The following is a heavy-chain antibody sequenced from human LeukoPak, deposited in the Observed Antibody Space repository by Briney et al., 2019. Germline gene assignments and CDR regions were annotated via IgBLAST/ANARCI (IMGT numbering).Heavy chain of an antibody. V-gene: IGHV4-39*01. CDR2: IYYSGST. J-gene: IGHJ6*02. CDR1: GGSLRSSNYY. D-gene: IGHD5-18*01. CDR3: ARVRDTAMVTVDYYYGMDV. Sequence: SETLSLTCTVSGGSLRSSNYYWGWIRQPPGKGLEWIGSIYYSGSTYYNPSLKSRVTISVDTSKNEFSLKLSSVTAADTAVYYCARVRDTAMVTVDYYYGMDVWGQGTTVTVSS.